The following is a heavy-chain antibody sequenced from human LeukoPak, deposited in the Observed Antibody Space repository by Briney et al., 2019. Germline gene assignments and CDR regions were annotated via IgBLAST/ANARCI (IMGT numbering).Heavy chain of an antibody. Sequence: PSETLSLTCTVPGGSISRYYWSWIRQPPGKGLEWIGYIFYSGSTDYNPSLKSRVTISVDTSKNQFSLKLSSVTAADTAVYYCARSLTGNFDYWGQGTLVTVSS. V-gene: IGHV4-59*01. CDR1: GGSISRYY. D-gene: IGHD3-9*01. J-gene: IGHJ4*02. CDR3: ARSLTGNFDY. CDR2: IFYSGST.